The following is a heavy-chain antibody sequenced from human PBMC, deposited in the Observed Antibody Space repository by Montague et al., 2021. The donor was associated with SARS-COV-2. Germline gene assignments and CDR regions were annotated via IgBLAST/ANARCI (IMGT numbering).Heavy chain of an antibody. J-gene: IGHJ4*02. CDR2: LNEYGTIT. CDR1: GFNFIGNW. V-gene: IGHV3-74*01. Sequence: SLRLSCAASGFNFIGNWMHWVRQAPGKGLEWVSRLNEYGTITSYADSVKGRFTISRDNAQNILYLQMNSLRVEDTAMYYCVRDPAGDRGYWGPGTLVIVSA. D-gene: IGHD3-16*02. CDR3: VRDPAGDRGY.